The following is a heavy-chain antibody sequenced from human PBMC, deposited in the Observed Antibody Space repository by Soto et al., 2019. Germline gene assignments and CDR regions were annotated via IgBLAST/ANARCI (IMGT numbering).Heavy chain of an antibody. J-gene: IGHJ5*02. CDR3: AREAYYYDSSGYYH. CDR2: ISSSSSYI. V-gene: IGHV3-21*01. Sequence: PGGSLRLSCAASGFTFSSYSMNWVRQSPGKGLEWVSSISSSSSYIYYADSVKGRFTISRDNAKNSLYLQMNSLRAEDTAVYYCAREAYYYDSSGYYHWGQGTLVTVSS. CDR1: GFTFSSYS. D-gene: IGHD3-22*01.